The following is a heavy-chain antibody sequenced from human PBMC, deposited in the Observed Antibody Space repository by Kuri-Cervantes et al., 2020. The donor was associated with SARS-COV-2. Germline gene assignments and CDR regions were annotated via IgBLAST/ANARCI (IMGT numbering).Heavy chain of an antibody. CDR3: AKMSVYNWNDGDFDY. D-gene: IGHD1-1*01. J-gene: IGHJ4*02. CDR2: ISGSGGST. Sequence: GESLKISCAASGFTFSSYAMHWVRQAPGKGLEWVSAISGSGGSTYYADSVKGRFTISRDNSKNTLYLQMNSLRAEDTAVYYCAKMSVYNWNDGDFDYWGQGTLVTVSS. CDR1: GFTFSSYA. V-gene: IGHV3-23*01.